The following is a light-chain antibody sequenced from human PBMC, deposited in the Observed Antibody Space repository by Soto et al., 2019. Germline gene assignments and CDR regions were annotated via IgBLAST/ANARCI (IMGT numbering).Light chain of an antibody. Sequence: DIPMTQSPSTLSASVGDRVTITCRASQSISSWLAWYQQKPGKAPKVLIYKASSLEGGVPSRFSGSGSGTEFTLTISGLQPDDYATYYCQQYNSYPGTFGQGTKVEIK. CDR2: KAS. CDR3: QQYNSYPGT. J-gene: IGKJ1*01. V-gene: IGKV1-5*03. CDR1: QSISSW.